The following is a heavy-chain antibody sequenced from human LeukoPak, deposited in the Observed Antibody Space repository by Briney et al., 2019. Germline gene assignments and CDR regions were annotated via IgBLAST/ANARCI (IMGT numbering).Heavy chain of an antibody. CDR3: AKASYYDSSGYGDFDY. V-gene: IGHV3-23*01. D-gene: IGHD3-22*01. Sequence: GGSLRLSCAASGFTFSSYAMSWVRQAPGKGLEWVSAISGSGGSTYYADSVKGRFTISRDNSKNTLYLQMNSLRAEDTAVYYCAKASYYDSSGYGDFDYWGQGTLVTVSS. CDR2: ISGSGGST. CDR1: GFTFSSYA. J-gene: IGHJ4*02.